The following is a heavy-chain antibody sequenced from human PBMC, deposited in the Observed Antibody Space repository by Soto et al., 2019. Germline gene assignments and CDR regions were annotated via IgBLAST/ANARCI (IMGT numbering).Heavy chain of an antibody. CDR3: MSAGSGSYYPYDY. Sequence: GESLKISCKGSGYSFTSYWIGWVSQMPGKGLEWMGIIYPGDSDTRYSPSFQGQVTISADKSISTAYLQWSSLKASDTAMYYCMSAGSGSYYPYDYWGQGTLVTVSS. J-gene: IGHJ4*02. CDR1: GYSFTSYW. CDR2: IYPGDSDT. D-gene: IGHD3-10*01. V-gene: IGHV5-51*01.